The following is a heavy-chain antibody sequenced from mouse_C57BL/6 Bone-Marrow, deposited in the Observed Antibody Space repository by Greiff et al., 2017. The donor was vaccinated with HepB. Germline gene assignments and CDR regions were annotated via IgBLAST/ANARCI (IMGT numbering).Heavy chain of an antibody. CDR2: INPYNGGT. J-gene: IGHJ2*01. Sequence: VQLQQSGPVLVKPGASVKMSCKASGYTFTDYYMNWVKQSHGKSLEWIGVINPYNGGTSYNQKFKGKATLTVDKSSSTAYMELNSLTSEDSAVYYCAPVYYGPTGGLDYWGQGTTLTVSS. CDR1: GYTFTDYY. CDR3: APVYYGPTGGLDY. D-gene: IGHD2-1*01. V-gene: IGHV1-19*01.